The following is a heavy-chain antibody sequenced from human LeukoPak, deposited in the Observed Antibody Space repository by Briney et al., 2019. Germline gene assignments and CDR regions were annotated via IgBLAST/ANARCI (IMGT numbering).Heavy chain of an antibody. V-gene: IGHV3-21*01. CDR1: GFTFSSYS. Sequence: GGSLRLSCAASGFTFSSYSMNWVRQAPGKGLEWVSSISSSSSYIYYADSVKGRFTISRDNAKDSLYLQMNSLRAEDTAVYYCARDWARGPGAYWGQGTLVTVSS. J-gene: IGHJ4*02. CDR3: ARDWARGPGAY. CDR2: ISSSSSYI. D-gene: IGHD1-1*01.